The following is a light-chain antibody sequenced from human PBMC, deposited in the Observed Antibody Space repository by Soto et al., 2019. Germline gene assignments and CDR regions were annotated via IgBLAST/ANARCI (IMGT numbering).Light chain of an antibody. J-gene: IGKJ3*01. V-gene: IGKV3-20*01. CDR3: QQYGSSPPYT. CDR1: HSVSSSY. CDR2: GAS. Sequence: EIVLTQSPGTLSLSPGDRATLSCRASHSVSSSYLAWYQQKPGQGPRLLIYGASSRATGIPDRFSGSGSGTDFTLTISRLEPEDFAVYYCQQYGSSPPYTFGPGTKVDIK.